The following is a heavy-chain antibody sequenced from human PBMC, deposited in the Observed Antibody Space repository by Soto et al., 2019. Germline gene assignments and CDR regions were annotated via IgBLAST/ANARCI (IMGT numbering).Heavy chain of an antibody. V-gene: IGHV3-30-3*01. J-gene: IGHJ3*02. CDR3: ARERGEWILEWRGAAFDI. CDR2: ISYDGSNK. D-gene: IGHD3-3*01. Sequence: QVQLVESGGGVVQPGRSLRLSCAASGFTFSSYAMHWVRQAPGKGLEWVAVISYDGSNKYYADSVKGRFTISRDNSKNTLYLQVNSLRAEDTAVYYCARERGEWILEWRGAAFDIWGQGTMVTVSS. CDR1: GFTFSSYA.